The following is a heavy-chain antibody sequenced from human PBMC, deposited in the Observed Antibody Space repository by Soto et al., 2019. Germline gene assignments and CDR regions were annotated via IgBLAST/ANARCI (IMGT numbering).Heavy chain of an antibody. V-gene: IGHV1-69*13. J-gene: IGHJ5*02. CDR3: ARERDYYDSSGYYYVDWFDP. D-gene: IGHD3-22*01. CDR2: IIPIFGTA. CDR1: GGTFSSYA. Sequence: SVKVSCEASGGTFSSYAISWVRQAPGKGLEWMGEIIPIFGTANYAQKFQGRVTITADESTSTAYMELSSLRSEDTAVYYCARERDYYDSSGYYYVDWFDPWGQGTLVTVSS.